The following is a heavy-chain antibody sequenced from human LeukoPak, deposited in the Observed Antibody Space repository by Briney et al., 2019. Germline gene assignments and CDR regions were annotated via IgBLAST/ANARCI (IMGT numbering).Heavy chain of an antibody. V-gene: IGHV1-18*01. J-gene: IGHJ5*02. CDR3: ARDLVNCSSTSCSYNWFDP. Sequence: ASVKVSCKASGYIFTDYGISWVRQAPGQGFEWMGWISGYNGNTNYAQNLQGRVTMTTDTSTSTAYMELSRLRSDDTAVYYCARDLVNCSSTSCSYNWFDPWGQGTLVTVSS. CDR1: GYIFTDYG. D-gene: IGHD2-2*01. CDR2: ISGYNGNT.